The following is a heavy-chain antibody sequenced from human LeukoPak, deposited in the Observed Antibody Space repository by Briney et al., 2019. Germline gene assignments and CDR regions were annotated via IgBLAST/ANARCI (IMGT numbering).Heavy chain of an antibody. D-gene: IGHD5-12*01. Sequence: GGSLRLSCAASGFIFSNYWMTWVRQAPGKGLEWVAHIRQDGSERHYVDSVKDRFTISRDNAKNSLDLQMDSLRAEDAAVYYCARDWGSTGYDLYDSWGQGTLVTVSS. V-gene: IGHV3-7*01. CDR2: IRQDGSER. CDR1: GFIFSNYW. CDR3: ARDWGSTGYDLYDS. J-gene: IGHJ4*02.